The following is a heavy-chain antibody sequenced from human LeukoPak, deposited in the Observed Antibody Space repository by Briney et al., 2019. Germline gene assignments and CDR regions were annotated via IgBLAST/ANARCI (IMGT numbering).Heavy chain of an antibody. D-gene: IGHD5-18*01. Sequence: SETLSLTCTVSGGSISSYYWSWIRQPPGKGLEWIGYIYYSGSTNYNPSLKRRVTISVDTSKNQFSLKLSSVAAADTAVYYCARLGEYSYKDWGQGTLVTVSS. CDR3: ARLGEYSYKD. J-gene: IGHJ4*02. CDR1: GGSISSYY. CDR2: IYYSGST. V-gene: IGHV4-59*01.